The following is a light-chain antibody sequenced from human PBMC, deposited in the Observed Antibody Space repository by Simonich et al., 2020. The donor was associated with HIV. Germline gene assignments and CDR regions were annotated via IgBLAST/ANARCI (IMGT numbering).Light chain of an antibody. CDR1: QSVLYSSKNKNY. V-gene: IGKV4-1*01. J-gene: IGKJ1*01. CDR3: QQYYSTLWT. CDR2: WAA. Sequence: DIVMTQSPDSLALSLGERATIHCKSSQSVLYSSKNKNYLDCYQQKPGQPPKLLIYWAATRESGVPDRFSGSGSGTDFTLTISSLQAEDVAVYYCQQYYSTLWTFGQGTKVEIK.